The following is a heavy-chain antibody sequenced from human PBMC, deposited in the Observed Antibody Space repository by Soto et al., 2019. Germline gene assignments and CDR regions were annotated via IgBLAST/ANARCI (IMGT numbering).Heavy chain of an antibody. Sequence: ASVKVSCKASGYTFTSYDINWVRQATGQGLEWMGWMNPNSGNTGYAQKFQGRVTMTRNTSISTAYMELSSLRSEDTAVYYCARTYCSGGRCYKPNDYWGQGTLVTVSS. CDR1: GYTFTSYD. D-gene: IGHD2-15*01. V-gene: IGHV1-8*01. J-gene: IGHJ4*02. CDR2: MNPNSGNT. CDR3: ARTYCSGGRCYKPNDY.